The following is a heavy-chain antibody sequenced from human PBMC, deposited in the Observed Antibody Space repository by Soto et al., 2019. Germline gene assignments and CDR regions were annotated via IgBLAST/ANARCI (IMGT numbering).Heavy chain of an antibody. J-gene: IGHJ5*02. Sequence: PSQTLSLTCAISGDSVSSNSAAWNWIRQSPSRGLEWLGRTYYRSKWYNDYAVSVRSRITINPDTSKNQFSLQLNSVTPEDTAVYYCASSFRITGTTWFDPWGQGTLVTVSS. CDR1: GDSVSSNSAA. D-gene: IGHD1-7*01. CDR2: TYYRSKWYN. V-gene: IGHV6-1*01. CDR3: ASSFRITGTTWFDP.